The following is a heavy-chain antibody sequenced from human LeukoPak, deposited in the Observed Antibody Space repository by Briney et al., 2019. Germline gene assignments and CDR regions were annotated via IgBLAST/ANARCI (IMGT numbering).Heavy chain of an antibody. CDR3: ARDWGYYYDSSGYVAFDI. V-gene: IGHV1-8*01. CDR2: MNPNSGNT. CDR1: GYTFTSYD. J-gene: IGHJ3*02. Sequence: GASVKVSCKASGYTFTSYDINWVRQATGQGLEWMGWMNPNSGNTGYAQKFQGRVTMTRNTSISTAYMELSSLRSEDTAVYYCARDWGYYYDSSGYVAFDIWGQGTMVTVSS. D-gene: IGHD3-22*01.